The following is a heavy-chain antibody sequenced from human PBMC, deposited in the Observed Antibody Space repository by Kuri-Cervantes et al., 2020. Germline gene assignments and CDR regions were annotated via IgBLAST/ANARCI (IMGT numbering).Heavy chain of an antibody. CDR3: ARQAYCGGDCTNDAFDI. CDR1: GGSFSGYY. V-gene: IGHV4-34*01. D-gene: IGHD2-21*02. J-gene: IGHJ3*02. Sequence: ESLKISCAVYGGSFSGYYWSWIRQPPGKGLEWIGEINHSGSTNYNPSLKSRVTISVDTSKNQFSLKLSSVTAADTAVYYCARQAYCGGDCTNDAFDIWGQGTMVTVSS. CDR2: INHSGST.